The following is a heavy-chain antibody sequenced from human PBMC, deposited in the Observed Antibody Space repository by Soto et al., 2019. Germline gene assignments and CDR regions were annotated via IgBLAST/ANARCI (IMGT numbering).Heavy chain of an antibody. CDR3: AREAIFGVVMVYYYGMGV. Sequence: ASVKVSCKASGYTFTSYGISWVRQAPGQGLEWMGWISAYNGNTNYAQKLQGRVTMTTDTSTSTAYMELRSLRSDDTAVYYCAREAIFGVVMVYYYGMGVWGQGTTVTVSS. V-gene: IGHV1-18*01. CDR1: GYTFTSYG. D-gene: IGHD3-3*01. CDR2: ISAYNGNT. J-gene: IGHJ6*02.